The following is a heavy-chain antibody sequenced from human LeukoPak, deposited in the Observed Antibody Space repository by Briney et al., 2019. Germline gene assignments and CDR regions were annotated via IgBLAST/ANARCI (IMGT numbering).Heavy chain of an antibody. Sequence: SETLSLTYTVSGGSISSYYWSWIRQPPGKGLEWIGYIYYSGSTNYNPSLKSRVTISVDTSKNQFSLKLSSVTAADTAVYYCARVSTQLVPVYWGQGTLVTVSS. V-gene: IGHV4-59*01. CDR1: GGSISSYY. CDR3: ARVSTQLVPVY. CDR2: IYYSGST. D-gene: IGHD6-6*01. J-gene: IGHJ4*02.